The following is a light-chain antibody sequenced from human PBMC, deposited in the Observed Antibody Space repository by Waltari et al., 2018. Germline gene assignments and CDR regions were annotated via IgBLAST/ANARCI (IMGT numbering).Light chain of an antibody. CDR1: QSVSSY. V-gene: IGKV3-11*01. J-gene: IGKJ2*01. Sequence: EIVLTQSPATLSLSPGERATLSCRASQSVSSYLAWYQQKPGQAPRLLIYDASNRATGIPARFSGSGSGTDSTLTISSLEPEDFAVYYCQQRSNWPRVYTFGQGTKLEIK. CDR3: QQRSNWPRVYT. CDR2: DAS.